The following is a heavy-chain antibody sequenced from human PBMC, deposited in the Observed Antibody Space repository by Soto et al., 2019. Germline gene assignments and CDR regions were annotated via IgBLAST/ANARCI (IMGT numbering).Heavy chain of an antibody. J-gene: IGHJ6*02. CDR1: GGTFSSYA. Sequence: QVQLVQSGAEVKKPGSSVKVSCKASGGTFSSYAISWVRQAPGQGLEWMGGIIPIFGTANYAQKFQGRVTITADESTSTAYMELSSLRSEDTAVYYCARDSTISGGTLSYYYYYYGMDVWGQGTTVTVSS. D-gene: IGHD3-3*01. V-gene: IGHV1-69*01. CDR3: ARDSTISGGTLSYYYYYYGMDV. CDR2: IIPIFGTA.